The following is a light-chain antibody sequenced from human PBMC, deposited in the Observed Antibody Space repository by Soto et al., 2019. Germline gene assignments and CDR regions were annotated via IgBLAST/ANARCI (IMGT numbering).Light chain of an antibody. CDR2: DVT. J-gene: IGLJ2*01. CDR3: CSYTDIALDVV. Sequence: QSVLNQPASVSGSPGQSITISCTGTSSDIGDYDYVSWYQHLPGKAPKLLIFDVTHRPSGVSDGFSGSKSGNTASLTISGVRPEDEADYYCCSYTDIALDVVFGGGTKLTVL. V-gene: IGLV2-14*01. CDR1: SSDIGDYDY.